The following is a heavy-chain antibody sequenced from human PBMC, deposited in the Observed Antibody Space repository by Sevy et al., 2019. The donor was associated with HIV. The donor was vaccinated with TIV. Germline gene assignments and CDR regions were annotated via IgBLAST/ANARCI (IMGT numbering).Heavy chain of an antibody. V-gene: IGHV3-48*02. Sequence: GGSLRLSCAASGFTFSSYSMNWVRQAPGKGLEWVSYISSSSTIYYADSVKGRFTISRDNAKNSLYLQMNSLRDEDTAVYYCARAGKSGSSYDFWSGYSFNWFDPWGQGTLVTVSS. J-gene: IGHJ5*02. CDR2: ISSSSTI. CDR1: GFTFSSYS. CDR3: ARAGKSGSSYDFWSGYSFNWFDP. D-gene: IGHD3-3*01.